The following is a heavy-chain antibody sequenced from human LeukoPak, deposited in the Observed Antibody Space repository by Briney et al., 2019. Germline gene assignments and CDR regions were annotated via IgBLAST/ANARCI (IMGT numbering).Heavy chain of an antibody. CDR3: ATALPHYDYGDNWFDP. D-gene: IGHD4-17*01. Sequence: GASVKVSCKVSGYTLTELSMHWVRQAPGKGLEWMGGFDPEDGETIYAQKFQGRVTMTEDTSTDTAYMELSSLRSEDTAVYYCATALPHYDYGDNWFDPWGQGTLVTVSS. CDR2: FDPEDGET. CDR1: GYTLTELS. J-gene: IGHJ5*02. V-gene: IGHV1-24*01.